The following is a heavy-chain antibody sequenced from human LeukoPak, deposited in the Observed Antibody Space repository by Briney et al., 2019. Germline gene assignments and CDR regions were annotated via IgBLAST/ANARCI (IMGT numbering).Heavy chain of an antibody. V-gene: IGHV1-8*03. CDR2: MNPNSGNT. CDR1: GYTFPSYD. Sequence: ASVKVSCKASGYTFPSYDIIWVRQATGQPLEWMGWMNPNSGNTGYAQQLHGRVTITRITSIITAYMELSSLRSEDTAVYYCARGRQLLWFGEFHDAFDIWGQGTMVTVSS. D-gene: IGHD3-10*01. J-gene: IGHJ3*02. CDR3: ARGRQLLWFGEFHDAFDI.